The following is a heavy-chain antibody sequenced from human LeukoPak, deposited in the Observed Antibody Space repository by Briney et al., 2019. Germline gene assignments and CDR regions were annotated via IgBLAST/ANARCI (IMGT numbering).Heavy chain of an antibody. CDR1: GGSISSSSYY. D-gene: IGHD5-12*01. V-gene: IGHV4-39*01. Sequence: SETLSLTCTVSGGSISSSSYYWGWIRQPPGKGLEWIGGIYYSGSTYYNPSLKSRVTISVDTSKNQFSLKLSSVTAADTAVYYCARHVATREFYYYYMDVWGKGTTVTISS. CDR3: ARHVATREFYYYYMDV. CDR2: IYYSGST. J-gene: IGHJ6*03.